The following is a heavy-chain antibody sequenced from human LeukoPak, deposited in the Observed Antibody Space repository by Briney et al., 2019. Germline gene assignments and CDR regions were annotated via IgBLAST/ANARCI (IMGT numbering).Heavy chain of an antibody. CDR2: ISHDGSNK. J-gene: IGHJ4*02. V-gene: IGHV3-30*18. CDR3: SNSGYDKGGFDY. D-gene: IGHD5-12*01. CDR1: GFTFSSYG. Sequence: GGSLRLSCAASGFTFSSYGMHWVRQAPGKGLEWVAVISHDGSNKYYADSVKGRFTISRDNSKNTLYLQMNSLRAEDTAVYYCSNSGYDKGGFDYWGQGTLVTVSS.